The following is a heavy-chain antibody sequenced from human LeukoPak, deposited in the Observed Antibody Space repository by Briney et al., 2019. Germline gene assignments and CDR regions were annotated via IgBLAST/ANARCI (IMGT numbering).Heavy chain of an antibody. Sequence: ASVTVSCKASGYTLTSYGISWVRQPPGQGLEWMGWISAYSGNTNYAQKLQGRVTMTTDTSTSTAYMELRSLRSDDTAVYYCARDTANYAFDIWGQGTMVTVSS. J-gene: IGHJ3*02. D-gene: IGHD1-7*01. CDR3: ARDTANYAFDI. CDR1: GYTLTSYG. CDR2: ISAYSGNT. V-gene: IGHV1-18*04.